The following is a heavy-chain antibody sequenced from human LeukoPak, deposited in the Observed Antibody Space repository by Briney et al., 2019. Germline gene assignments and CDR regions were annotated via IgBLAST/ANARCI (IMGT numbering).Heavy chain of an antibody. J-gene: IGHJ4*02. Sequence: GGSLRLSCAASGFTFSSYAMSWVRQAPGKGLEWVSAISGSGGSTYYADSVKGRFTISRDNSKNTLYLQMNSLRAEDTAVYYCARDALGYCSSTSCSGYWGQGTLVTVSS. CDR1: GFTFSSYA. CDR3: ARDALGYCSSTSCSGY. V-gene: IGHV3-23*01. D-gene: IGHD2-2*01. CDR2: ISGSGGST.